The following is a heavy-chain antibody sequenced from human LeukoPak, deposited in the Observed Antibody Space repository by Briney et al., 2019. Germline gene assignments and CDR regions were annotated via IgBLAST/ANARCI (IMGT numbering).Heavy chain of an antibody. D-gene: IGHD1-26*01. CDR2: VDPDDGQR. J-gene: IGHJ5*02. Sequence: GASVKVSCKISGYTLNDISMHWVRQPPGKGLEWMGGVDPDDGQRVYAQKFKGRVTMTEDTSTNTAYMELSRLRSEDTAVYYCAAVSGHYTLLDAWGQGALVTVST. CDR1: GYTLNDIS. CDR3: AAVSGHYTLLDA. V-gene: IGHV1-24*01.